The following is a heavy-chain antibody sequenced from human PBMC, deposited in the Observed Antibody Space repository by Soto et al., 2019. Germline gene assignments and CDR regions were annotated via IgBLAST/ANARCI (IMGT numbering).Heavy chain of an antibody. D-gene: IGHD3-10*01. V-gene: IGHV4-34*01. J-gene: IGHJ5*02. CDR3: ARGWREVTMVRGFDP. Sequence: PSETLSLTCAVYGGSFSGYYWSWIRQPPGKGLEWIGEINHSGSTNYNPSLKSRVTISVDTSKNQFSLKLSSVTAADTAVYYCARGWREVTMVRGFDPWGQGTLVTVSS. CDR2: INHSGST. CDR1: GGSFSGYY.